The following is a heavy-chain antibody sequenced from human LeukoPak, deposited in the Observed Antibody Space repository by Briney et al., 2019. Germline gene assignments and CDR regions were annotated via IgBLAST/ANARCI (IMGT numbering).Heavy chain of an antibody. J-gene: IGHJ3*02. CDR3: AKRVYYYDSSGDAFDI. Sequence: GGSLRLSCAASGFTFSSYWMSWVRQAPGKGLEWVSAISGSGGSTYYADSVKGRFTISRDNSKNTLYLQMNSLRAEDTAVYYCAKRVYYYDSSGDAFDIWGQGTMVTVSS. D-gene: IGHD3-22*01. V-gene: IGHV3-23*01. CDR1: GFTFSSYW. CDR2: ISGSGGST.